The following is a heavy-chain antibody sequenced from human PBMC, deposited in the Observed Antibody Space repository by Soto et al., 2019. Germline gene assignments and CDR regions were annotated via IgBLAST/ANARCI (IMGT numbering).Heavy chain of an antibody. V-gene: IGHV4-59*01. J-gene: IGHJ4*02. CDR2: IYYSGST. CDR1: GGSISSYY. D-gene: IGHD3-22*01. CDR3: ARSPYDSSGYPDY. Sequence: SETLSLTCTVSGGSISSYYWSWIRQPPGKGLEWIGYIYYSGSTNFNPSLKSRVTISVDTSKNQFSLKLSSVTAADTAVYYCARSPYDSSGYPDYWGRGTLVTVSS.